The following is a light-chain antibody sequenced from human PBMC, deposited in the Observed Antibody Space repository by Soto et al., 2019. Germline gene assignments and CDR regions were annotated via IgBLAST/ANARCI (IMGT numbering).Light chain of an antibody. CDR1: TSNIGNNY. CDR3: GTWDSSLSAHV. CDR2: DTY. Sequence: QSALTQPPSLSAAPGQTVTISCSGSTSNIGNNYVSWYRQLPGTAPKLLIYDTYKRPSVIPDRFSGSKSGTSATLVITGLQTGDEADYYCGTWDSSLSAHVFGPGTKVTVL. V-gene: IGLV1-51*01. J-gene: IGLJ1*01.